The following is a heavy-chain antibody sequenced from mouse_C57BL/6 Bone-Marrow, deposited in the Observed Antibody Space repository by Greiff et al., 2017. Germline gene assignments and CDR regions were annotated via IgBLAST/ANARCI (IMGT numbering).Heavy chain of an antibody. D-gene: IGHD3-2*02. J-gene: IGHJ4*01. Sequence: QLQLKQPGAELVMPGASVKLSCKASGYTFTSYWMHWVKQRPGQGLEWIGEIDPSDIYTNYNPKFKGKSTVTVNKSSSTAYMPVSSRTSADSAVYYCARERDSSGLQAMDYWGQGTSVTVSS. CDR2: IDPSDIYT. CDR3: ARERDSSGLQAMDY. V-gene: IGHV1-69*01. CDR1: GYTFTSYW.